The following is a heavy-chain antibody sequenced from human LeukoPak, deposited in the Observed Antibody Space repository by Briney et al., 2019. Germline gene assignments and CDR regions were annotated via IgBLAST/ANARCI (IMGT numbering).Heavy chain of an antibody. CDR2: MYNSGST. V-gene: IGHV4-59*01. Sequence: SETLSLTCTVSGGSISGSYWSWIRQPPGKGLEWIAYMYNSGSTNYNPSLKSRVTISVDTSKNQFSLKLSSVTAADTAVYYCARDTSLRRGVDWGQGTLVTVSS. CDR3: ARDTSLRRGVD. CDR1: GGSISGSY. J-gene: IGHJ4*02. D-gene: IGHD3-10*01.